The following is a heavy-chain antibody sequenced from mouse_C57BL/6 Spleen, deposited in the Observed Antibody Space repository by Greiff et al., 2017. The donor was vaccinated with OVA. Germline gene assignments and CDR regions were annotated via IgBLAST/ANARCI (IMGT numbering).Heavy chain of an antibody. CDR2: LSYDGSN. CDR1: GYSITSGCV. J-gene: IGHJ4*01. V-gene: IGHV3-6*01. Sequence: DVQLQESGPGLVKPSQSLSLTCSVTGYSITSGCVWCWIRQLPGNKLEWMGYLSYDGSNNYDPTLKNLIPITRDTTNNQFFLKLNSVTTEDTATDYCARDFTTGVATDAMDYWGQGTSVTVSS. CDR3: ARDFTTGVATDAMDY. D-gene: IGHD1-1*01.